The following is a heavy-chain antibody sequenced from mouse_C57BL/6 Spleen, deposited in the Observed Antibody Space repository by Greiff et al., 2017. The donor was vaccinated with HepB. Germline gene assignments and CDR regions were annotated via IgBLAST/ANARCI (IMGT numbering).Heavy chain of an antibody. J-gene: IGHJ4*01. CDR2: SRNKANDYTT. Sequence: EVKLVESGGGLVQSGRSLRLSCATSGFTFSDFYMEWVRQAPGKGLEWIAASRNKANDYTTEYSASVKGRFIVSRDTSQSILYLQMNALRAEDTAIYYCARASYGYYAMDYWGQGTSVTVSS. D-gene: IGHD1-1*02. CDR3: ARASYGYYAMDY. CDR1: GFTFSDFY. V-gene: IGHV7-1*01.